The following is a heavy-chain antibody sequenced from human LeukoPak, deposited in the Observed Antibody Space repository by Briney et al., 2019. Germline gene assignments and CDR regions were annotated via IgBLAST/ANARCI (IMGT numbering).Heavy chain of an antibody. V-gene: IGHV3-23*01. D-gene: IGHD5-24*01. J-gene: IGHJ4*02. CDR2: ISPSGDIK. CDR1: GFTFSRHG. CDR3: AKDDAWIQFND. Sequence: GGSLGLSCLASGFTFSRHGMNWVRQAPGKGLEWVSAISPSGDIKYYIDSVKGRFTVSRDNSKNTVYLQINSLRDEDTAVYYCAKDDAWIQFNDWGQGTLVTVSS.